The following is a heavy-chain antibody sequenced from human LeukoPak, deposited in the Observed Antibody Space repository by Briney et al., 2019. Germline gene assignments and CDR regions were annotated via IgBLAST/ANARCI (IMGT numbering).Heavy chain of an antibody. CDR2: ISRNGPT. CDR3: AKGGYFNFEN. CDR1: GYGFTSHW. Sequence: PGGSLRLSCVTSPGYGFTSHWMNWVRQAPGKGLEWVSGISRNGPTYYSDSVRGRFTISRDNSKDTLYLQMSSLRAEDTAVYYCAKGGYFNFENWGQGTVVSVSS. J-gene: IGHJ3*02. V-gene: IGHV3-23*01. D-gene: IGHD2-2*03.